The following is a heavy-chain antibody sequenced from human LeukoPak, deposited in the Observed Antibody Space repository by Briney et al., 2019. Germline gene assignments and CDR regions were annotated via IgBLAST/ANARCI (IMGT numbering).Heavy chain of an antibody. Sequence: SETLSLTCTVSGGSISSYCWSWIRQPPGKGLEWIGYIYYSGSTNYNPSLKSRVTISVDTSKNQFPLKLSSVTAADTAVYYCARLALGSTPLDWGQGTLVTVSS. CDR3: ARLALGSTPLD. CDR1: GGSISSYC. D-gene: IGHD2-2*01. CDR2: IYYSGST. J-gene: IGHJ4*02. V-gene: IGHV4-59*08.